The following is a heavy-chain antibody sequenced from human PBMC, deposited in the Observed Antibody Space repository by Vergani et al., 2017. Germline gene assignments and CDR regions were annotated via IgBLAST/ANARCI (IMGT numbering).Heavy chain of an antibody. J-gene: IGHJ3*02. CDR2: ICSRGSTI. V-gene: IGHV3-11*01. D-gene: IGHD1-14*01. Sequence: QVQLVESGGGLVKPGGSLRLFCAASGFPLSDYYMSWIRQAPGKGWEWVSYICSRGSTIYYATSVKARFTISRDNAKNSLYLQKNSLKAEDTAVYYCARVGTEPYDAFDIWGQGTMVTVSS. CDR1: GFPLSDYY. CDR3: ARVGTEPYDAFDI.